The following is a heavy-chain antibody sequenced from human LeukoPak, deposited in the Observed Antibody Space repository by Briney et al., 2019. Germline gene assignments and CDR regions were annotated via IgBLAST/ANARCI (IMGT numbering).Heavy chain of an antibody. CDR3: CKMAAIGY. D-gene: IGHD5-24*01. J-gene: IGHJ4*02. V-gene: IGHV3-30*03. CDR2: ISYDGSNK. CDR1: GFTFSSYG. Sequence: GGSLRLSCAASGFTFSSYGMHWVRQAPGRGLEWVAVISYDGSNKYYADSVKGRFTISRDNSKNTLYLQMNSLRAEDTAVYYCCKMAAIGYWGQGTLVTVSS.